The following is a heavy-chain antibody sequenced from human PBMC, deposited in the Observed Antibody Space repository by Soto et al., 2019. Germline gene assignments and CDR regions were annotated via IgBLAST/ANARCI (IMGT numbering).Heavy chain of an antibody. Sequence: ASVKVSCKASGYTFTSYGISWVRQAPGQGLEWMGWISAYNGNTNYAQKLQGRVTMTTDTSTSTAYMGLRSLRSDDTAVYYCARGIVVVVAATPPPHYYYYGMDVWGQGTTVTVSS. CDR2: ISAYNGNT. CDR1: GYTFTSYG. V-gene: IGHV1-18*01. CDR3: ARGIVVVVAATPPPHYYYYGMDV. D-gene: IGHD2-15*01. J-gene: IGHJ6*02.